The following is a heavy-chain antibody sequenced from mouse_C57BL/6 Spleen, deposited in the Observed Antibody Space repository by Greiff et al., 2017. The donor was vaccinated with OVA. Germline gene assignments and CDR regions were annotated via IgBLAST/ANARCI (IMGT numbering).Heavy chain of an antibody. CDR1: GYTFTDYY. Sequence: VQLQQSGPELVKPGASVKISCKASGYTFTDYYMNWVKQSHGKSLEWIGDINPNNGGTSYNQKFKGKATLTVDKSSSTAYMELRSRTSEDSAVYYCAREGDYDGGFAYWGQGTLVTVSA. J-gene: IGHJ3*01. D-gene: IGHD2-4*01. CDR3: AREGDYDGGFAY. CDR2: INPNNGGT. V-gene: IGHV1-26*01.